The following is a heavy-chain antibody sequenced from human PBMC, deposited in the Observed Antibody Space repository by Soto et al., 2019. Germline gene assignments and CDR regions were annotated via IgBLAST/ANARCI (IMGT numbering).Heavy chain of an antibody. J-gene: IGHJ5*02. V-gene: IGHV3-23*01. D-gene: IGHD3-10*01. CDR1: GFTFGTTD. CDR3: VKNSGWFNH. Sequence: QLLQSGGCWVQPGGSLTLSCAASGFTFGTTDMSWVRQAPGEGLEWVSTIDGSGGITYSADSVKGRFTISRDNSRNRVYLTINYLRGNDPALYYCVKNSGWFNHWGQGALVTVSS. CDR2: IDGSGGIT.